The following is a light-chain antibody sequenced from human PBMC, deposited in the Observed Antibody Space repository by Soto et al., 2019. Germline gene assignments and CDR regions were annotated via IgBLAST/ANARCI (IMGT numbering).Light chain of an antibody. J-gene: IGLJ2*01. V-gene: IGLV2-14*03. CDR2: DVS. CDR1: SSDVGGYNY. CDR3: SSYTSSRTRV. Sequence: QAVVTQPASVSGSPGQSITISCTGTSSDVGGYNYVSWYQQHPGKAPKLMIYDVSNRASGVSNRFSGSKSGNTASLTISGLQAEDEADYYCSSYTSSRTRVFGGGTKVTVL.